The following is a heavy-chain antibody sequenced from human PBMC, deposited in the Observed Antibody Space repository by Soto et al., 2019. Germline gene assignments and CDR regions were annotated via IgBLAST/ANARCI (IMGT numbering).Heavy chain of an antibody. D-gene: IGHD4-4*01. J-gene: IGHJ5*02. Sequence: SLRLSCAASGSSFPNYPMHWVRQTPDKGLEWLAVISHDGVTKNSSDSVKGRFSISRDNSRNRLYLDMNSLRTEDTAMYYCVRGGYSSSWERLDPWGQGTLVTVSS. CDR3: VRGGYSSSWERLDP. V-gene: IGHV3-30-3*01. CDR2: ISHDGVTK. CDR1: GSSFPNYP.